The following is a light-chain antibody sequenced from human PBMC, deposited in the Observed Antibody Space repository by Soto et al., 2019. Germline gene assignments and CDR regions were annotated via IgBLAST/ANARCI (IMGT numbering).Light chain of an antibody. J-gene: IGLJ3*02. CDR1: SSNIGAGYD. Sequence: QSVLTQPPSVSGAPGQRVTISCTGSSSNIGAGYDVHWYQQLPGTAPKLLIYGNSNRPSGVPDRFSGSKSGTSASLAITGLQAEDVADYYCQSYDSSLSGSWVFGGGTKLTVL. CDR3: QSYDSSLSGSWV. V-gene: IGLV1-40*01. CDR2: GNS.